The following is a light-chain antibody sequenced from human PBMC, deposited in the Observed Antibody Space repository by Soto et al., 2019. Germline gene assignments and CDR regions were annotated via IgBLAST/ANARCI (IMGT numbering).Light chain of an antibody. CDR1: QSVSSSY. CDR2: GAS. J-gene: IGKJ1*01. V-gene: IGKV3-20*01. CDR3: QQFWT. Sequence: EIVLTQSPGTLSLSPGERATLSCRASQSVSSSYLAWYQQKPGQAPRFLIYGASSRATGIPDRFSGSGSGTDFTLTISRLEPEDFAVYYCQQFWTFGQGTKVEIK.